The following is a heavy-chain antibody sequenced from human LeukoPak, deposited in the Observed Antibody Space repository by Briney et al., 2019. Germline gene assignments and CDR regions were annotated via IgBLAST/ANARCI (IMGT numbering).Heavy chain of an antibody. CDR3: ARGYGSGSYHSSFYYTMDV. J-gene: IGHJ6*02. V-gene: IGHV4-34*01. Sequence: SETLSLTCAVYGGSFSGYYWSWIRQPPGKGLEWIGEINHSGSTNYNPSLKSRVTISVDTSKNQFSLKLSSVTAADTAVYYCARGYGSGSYHSSFYYTMDVWGQGTTVTVSS. CDR1: GGSFSGYY. D-gene: IGHD3-10*01. CDR2: INHSGST.